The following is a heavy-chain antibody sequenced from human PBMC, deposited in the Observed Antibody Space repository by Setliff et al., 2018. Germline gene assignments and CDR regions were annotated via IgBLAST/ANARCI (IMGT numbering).Heavy chain of an antibody. CDR2: IDHDGST. D-gene: IGHD1-20*01. J-gene: IGHJ5*02. V-gene: IGHV4-34*01. CDR3: ARLTGKTSGYRRFDP. Sequence: SETLSLTCAVYGGSFSGYFWTWIRQSPGKGLEWIGEIDHDGSTNYNPSHNSRVTISIDTSKNQFSLKVSSVTAADAAVYYCARLTGKTSGYRRFDPWGQGILVTVSS. CDR1: GGSFSGYF.